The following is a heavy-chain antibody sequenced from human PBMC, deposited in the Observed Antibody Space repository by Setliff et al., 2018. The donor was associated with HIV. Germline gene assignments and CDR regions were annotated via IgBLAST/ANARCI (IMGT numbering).Heavy chain of an antibody. CDR2: IQNTGTT. CDR1: GGSISNFH. CDR3: ARVIGTARIYYYYYMDV. D-gene: IGHD6-6*01. J-gene: IGHJ6*03. V-gene: IGHV4-59*01. Sequence: SETLSLTCTVSGGSISNFHWTWIRQPPGKGLEWIGCIQNTGTTNYNPSLKSRVTISIDTSKKRVSLKLNSVTAADTAVYYCARVIGTARIYYYYYMDVWGKGTTVTVSS.